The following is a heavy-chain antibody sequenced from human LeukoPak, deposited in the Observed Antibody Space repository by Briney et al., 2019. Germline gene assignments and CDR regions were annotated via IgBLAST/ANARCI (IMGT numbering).Heavy chain of an antibody. D-gene: IGHD2-15*01. Sequence: KPSETLSLTCSVSGASIINYYGPWIWQPPGRGLEWIGYVSYSGGTRYNPSLKNRVTISLDTSKNQFSLKLSSVTAADTAVYYCARHTPSTYPGGPYDSWGQGTLVTVSS. CDR2: VSYSGGT. CDR1: GASIINYY. CDR3: ARHTPSTYPGGPYDS. J-gene: IGHJ4*02. V-gene: IGHV4-59*08.